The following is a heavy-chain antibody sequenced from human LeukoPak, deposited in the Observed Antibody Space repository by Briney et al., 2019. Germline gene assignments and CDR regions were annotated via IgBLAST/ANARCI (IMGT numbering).Heavy chain of an antibody. Sequence: ASVKVSCKASGYTFTAHYMHWVHQAPGQGFEWMGWINPTSGGTNYAQKFQGRITMTRDTSIATAYMELSRLTSDDTAVYYCATGADTNSSAWGQGTLVTVSS. D-gene: IGHD2-8*01. CDR2: INPTSGGT. CDR3: ATGADTNSSA. CDR1: GYTFTAHY. V-gene: IGHV1-2*02. J-gene: IGHJ4*02.